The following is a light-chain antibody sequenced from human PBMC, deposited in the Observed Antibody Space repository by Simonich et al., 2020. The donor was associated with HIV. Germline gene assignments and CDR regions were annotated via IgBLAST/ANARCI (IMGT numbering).Light chain of an antibody. CDR1: QSVASN. CDR3: QQYNNWPSPFT. Sequence: EILMTQSPATLSVSPGERATLSCRARQSVASNLALYQQKPGQAPRLLIYYASSRATGIPARFSGSGFGTEFTLTISSMQSEDFALYYCQQYNNWPSPFTFGPGTKVDIK. V-gene: IGKV3-15*01. J-gene: IGKJ3*01. CDR2: YAS.